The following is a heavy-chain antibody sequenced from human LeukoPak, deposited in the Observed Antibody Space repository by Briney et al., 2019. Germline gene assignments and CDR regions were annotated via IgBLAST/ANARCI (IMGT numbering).Heavy chain of an antibody. J-gene: IGHJ4*02. CDR2: IKWNGGST. D-gene: IGHD3-3*01. Sequence: GGSLRLSCAASGFTFDDYGMNWVRQAPGKGLEWVSGIKWNGGSTGYADSVKGRFTISRDNAKNSLYLQMNSLRAEDTALYYCARLRWSRPFDYWGQGTLVTVSS. V-gene: IGHV3-20*04. CDR3: ARLRWSRPFDY. CDR1: GFTFDDYG.